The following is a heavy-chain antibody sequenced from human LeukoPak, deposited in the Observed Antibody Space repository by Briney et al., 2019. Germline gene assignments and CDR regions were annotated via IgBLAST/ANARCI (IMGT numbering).Heavy chain of an antibody. Sequence: GGSLRLSCAASAFTFNSFWMRWVRQAPGKGLQWVANIKNDGSEAQYVHSVKGRFTISRDNAKSSLSLQMNSLKVDDTGVYFCTMEALFGSRRAHLDFWSEGTLVSVSS. CDR2: IKNDGSEA. CDR1: AFTFNSFW. D-gene: IGHD3-10*01. V-gene: IGHV3-7*04. CDR3: TMEALFGSRRAHLDF. J-gene: IGHJ4*02.